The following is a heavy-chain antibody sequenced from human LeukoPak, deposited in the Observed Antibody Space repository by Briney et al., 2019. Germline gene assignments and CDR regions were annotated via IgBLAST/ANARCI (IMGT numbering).Heavy chain of an antibody. Sequence: GGSLRLSFAASGFTFSSYAMSWVRQAPGKGLEWVSAISGSGGSTYYADSVKGRFTISRDNSKNTLYLQMNSLRAEDTAVYYCAKDSPLWFGELRLAFDIWGQGTMVTVSS. V-gene: IGHV3-23*01. D-gene: IGHD3-10*01. CDR2: ISGSGGST. CDR3: AKDSPLWFGELRLAFDI. CDR1: GFTFSSYA. J-gene: IGHJ3*02.